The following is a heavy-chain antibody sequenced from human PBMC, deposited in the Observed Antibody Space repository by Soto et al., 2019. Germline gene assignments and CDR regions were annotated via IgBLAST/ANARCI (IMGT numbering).Heavy chain of an antibody. CDR1: GGSISSSNW. CDR3: ALMVYIAVAGAIDY. V-gene: IGHV4-4*02. Sequence: PSETLSLTCAVSGGSISSSNWWSWARQPPGKGLEWIGEIYHSGSTNYNPSLKSRVTISVDKSKNQFSLKLSSVTAADTAVYYCALMVYIAVAGAIDYWGQGTLVTVSS. CDR2: IYHSGST. J-gene: IGHJ4*02. D-gene: IGHD6-19*01.